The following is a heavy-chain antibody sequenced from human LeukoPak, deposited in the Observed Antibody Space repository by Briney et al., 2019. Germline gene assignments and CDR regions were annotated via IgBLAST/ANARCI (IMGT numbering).Heavy chain of an antibody. Sequence: PGGSLRLSCAASGFTFDDYAMHWVRQAPGKGLEWASGISWNSGSIGYADSVKGRFTISRDNAKNSLYLQMNSLRAEDTALYYCAKDRGPWYYYYYMDVWGKGTTVTVSS. CDR2: ISWNSGSI. CDR1: GFTFDDYA. CDR3: AKDRGPWYYYYYMDV. J-gene: IGHJ6*03. V-gene: IGHV3-9*01.